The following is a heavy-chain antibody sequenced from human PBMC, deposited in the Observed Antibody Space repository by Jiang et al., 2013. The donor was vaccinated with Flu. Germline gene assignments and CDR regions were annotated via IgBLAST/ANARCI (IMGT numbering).Heavy chain of an antibody. D-gene: IGHD6-19*01. V-gene: IGHV1-69*04. CDR3: ARRFIAVAGTVLTYNWFDP. Sequence: SGAEVKKPGSSVKVSCKASGGTFSSYAISWVRQAPGQGLEWMGRIIPILGIANYAQKFQGRVTITADKSTSTAYMELSSLRSEDTAVYYCARRFIAVAGTVLTYNWFDPWGQGTLVTVSS. CDR2: IIPILGIA. CDR1: GGTFSSYA. J-gene: IGHJ5*02.